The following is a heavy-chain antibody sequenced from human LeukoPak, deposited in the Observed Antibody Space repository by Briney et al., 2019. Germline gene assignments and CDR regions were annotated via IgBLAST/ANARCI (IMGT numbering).Heavy chain of an antibody. D-gene: IGHD6-13*01. V-gene: IGHV3-23*01. Sequence: GGSLRLSCAASGFTFSSYAMSWVRRAPGKGLEWVSAISGSGGSTYYADSVKGRFTISRDNSKNTLYLQMNSLRAEDTAVYYCAKLDDTYSSSWYYFDYWGQGTLVTVSS. CDR1: GFTFSSYA. J-gene: IGHJ4*02. CDR2: ISGSGGST. CDR3: AKLDDTYSSSWYYFDY.